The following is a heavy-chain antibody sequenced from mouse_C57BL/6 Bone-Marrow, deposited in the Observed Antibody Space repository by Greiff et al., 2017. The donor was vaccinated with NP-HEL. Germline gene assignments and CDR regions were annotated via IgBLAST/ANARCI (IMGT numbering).Heavy chain of an antibody. Sequence: VQLQQSGAELVRPGASVKLSCTASGFNIKDDYMHWVKQRPEQGLEWIGWIDPENGDTEYASKFQGKATITADTSSNTAYLQLSSLTSEDTAVYYCTTSSSGYVWFAYWGQGTLVTVSA. V-gene: IGHV14-4*01. CDR3: TTSSSGYVWFAY. CDR2: IDPENGDT. D-gene: IGHD3-2*02. J-gene: IGHJ3*01. CDR1: GFNIKDDY.